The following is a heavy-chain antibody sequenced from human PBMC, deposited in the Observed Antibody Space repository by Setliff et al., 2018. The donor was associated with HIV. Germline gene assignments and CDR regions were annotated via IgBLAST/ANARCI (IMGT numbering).Heavy chain of an antibody. CDR2: MHTSGIT. CDR1: GGSITSGDYN. CDR3: ARDDSGYYYYMDV. J-gene: IGHJ6*03. D-gene: IGHD1-26*01. Sequence: SETLSLTCTVPGGSITSGDYNWSWVRQPAGKGLEWIGRMHTSGITWYNPSLKSRVTISLDTSKNQFSLKLTSVTAADTAVYYCARDDSGYYYYMDVWGKGTSVTVSS. V-gene: IGHV4-61*02.